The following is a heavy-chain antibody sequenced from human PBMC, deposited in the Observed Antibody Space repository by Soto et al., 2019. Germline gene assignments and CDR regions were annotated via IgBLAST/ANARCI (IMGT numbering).Heavy chain of an antibody. V-gene: IGHV3-74*01. J-gene: IGHJ4*02. D-gene: IGHD6-19*01. Sequence: EVQLVESGGGLVQPGGSLRLSCAASGFTFSSDWMHWVRQAPGKGLVWVSRMNSDGSRTTYADSVKGRFTISRDNAKNTLYLQMNSLRAEDSAVYHCARGPRGWYGFDYWGQGTLLTVSS. CDR3: ARGPRGWYGFDY. CDR2: MNSDGSRT. CDR1: GFTFSSDW.